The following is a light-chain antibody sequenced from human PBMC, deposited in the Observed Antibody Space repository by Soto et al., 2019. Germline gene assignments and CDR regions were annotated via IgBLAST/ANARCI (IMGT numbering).Light chain of an antibody. Sequence: DIQMTQSPSSVSASVGDRVTITCRASQGISSWLAWDQQKPGKAHQFLLYAASSLQSGVPSRVSGSGSGTDFTLTISSLQPEDFATYYCHQDSSFPITFGQGTRLEIK. CDR1: QGISSW. CDR3: HQDSSFPIT. V-gene: IGKV1-12*01. J-gene: IGKJ5*01. CDR2: AAS.